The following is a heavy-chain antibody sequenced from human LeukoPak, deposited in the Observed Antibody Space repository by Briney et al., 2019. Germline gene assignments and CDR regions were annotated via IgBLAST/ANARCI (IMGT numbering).Heavy chain of an antibody. V-gene: IGHV3-23*01. D-gene: IGHD6-13*01. CDR3: AKGGIAAAGTSFYFDY. CDR1: GFTFSSYA. J-gene: IGHJ4*02. CDR2: ISGSGSGT. Sequence: PGGSLRLSCAASGFTFSSYAMSWVRQAPGKGLEWVSGISGSGSGTYYPDSVKGRFTISRDNSKNTLYLQMNSPRAEDTAVYYCAKGGIAAAGTSFYFDYWGQGTLVTVSS.